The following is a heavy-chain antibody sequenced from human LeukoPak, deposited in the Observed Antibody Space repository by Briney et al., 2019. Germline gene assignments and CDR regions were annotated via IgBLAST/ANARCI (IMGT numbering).Heavy chain of an antibody. D-gene: IGHD2-2*01. V-gene: IGHV4-4*07. CDR2: IYISVSPSANT. CDR3: ARGDCSSTSCWRYFDL. CDR1: GGSISNYS. J-gene: IGHJ2*01. Sequence: SETLSLTCTLSGGSISNYSWYWIRQPAGEGLEWIGRIYISVSPSANTNYNPSLKSRVTMSVDTSTNQFSLNLRSVTAADTAMYYCARGDCSSTSCWRYFDLWGRGTLVTVSS.